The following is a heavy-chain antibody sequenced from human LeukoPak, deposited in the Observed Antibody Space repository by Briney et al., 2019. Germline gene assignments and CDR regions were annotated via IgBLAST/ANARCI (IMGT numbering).Heavy chain of an antibody. CDR1: GFTFSNYA. CDR3: ASDGIAAAGMPKDY. D-gene: IGHD6-13*01. Sequence: GGSLRLSCAASGFTFSNYAMYWVRQAPERGLEWVSSISGDGRSTYYADSVKGRFTISRDNAKNSLYLQMNSLRAEDTAVYYCASDGIAAAGMPKDYWGQGTLVTVSS. V-gene: IGHV3-21*01. CDR2: ISGDGRST. J-gene: IGHJ4*02.